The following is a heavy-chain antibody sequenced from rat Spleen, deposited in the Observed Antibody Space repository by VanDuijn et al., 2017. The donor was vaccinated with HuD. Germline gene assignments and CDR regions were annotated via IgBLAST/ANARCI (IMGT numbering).Heavy chain of an antibody. J-gene: IGHJ2*01. CDR2: ICTGGPSA. D-gene: IGHD1-1*01. V-gene: IGHV5-31*01. Sequence: EVQLVESGGGLVQPGRSLKLSCVASGFTFSEYWMTWIRQAPGKGLEWVASICTGGPSAHYRDSVRGRFTISRDNTKSTLYLQMNSLRSEDTATYYCARENYYSGDYWGQGVQVTVSS. CDR3: ARENYYSGDY. CDR1: GFTFSEYW.